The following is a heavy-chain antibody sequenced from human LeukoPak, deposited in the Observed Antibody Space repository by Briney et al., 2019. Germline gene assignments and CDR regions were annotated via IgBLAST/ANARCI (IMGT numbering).Heavy chain of an antibody. CDR2: IYPGDSDV. V-gene: IGHV5-51*01. Sequence: GESLKISCEGSGYTSNTYWIGWVRQRPGKGLEWMGVIYPGDSDVKYSPSFQDLVTISADKFTGTAYLRWGSLRASDTAIYYCASRYTGTLRGAYDMWGRGTTVTVSP. J-gene: IGHJ3*02. CDR3: ASRYTGTLRGAYDM. D-gene: IGHD1-26*01. CDR1: GYTSNTYW.